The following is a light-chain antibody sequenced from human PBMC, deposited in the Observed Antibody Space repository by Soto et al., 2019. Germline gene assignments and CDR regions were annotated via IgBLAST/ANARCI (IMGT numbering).Light chain of an antibody. CDR2: DVN. V-gene: IGLV2-14*03. Sequence: LTQPASVSGSPGQSIAISCTGTSSDIGAYAYVSWYQQHPGKVPKLIVFDVNYRPSGVSSRFSGSKSGNTASLTISGLQAEDEADYYCSSYTRTSSVIFGGGTKLTVL. J-gene: IGLJ2*01. CDR1: SSDIGAYAY. CDR3: SSYTRTSSVI.